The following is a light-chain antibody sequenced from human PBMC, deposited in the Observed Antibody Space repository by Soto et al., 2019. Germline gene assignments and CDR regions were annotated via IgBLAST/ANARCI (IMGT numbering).Light chain of an antibody. CDR2: DAS. CDR3: QQRSNWPPT. Sequence: EAVLTQSPATLSFSPGERATLSCRASQSVSSYLAWYQQKPGQAPRLLIYDASNRATGIPARFSGSGSGTDFTLTISSLEPEDFAVYYCQQRSNWPPTFGQGTRLEIK. CDR1: QSVSSY. J-gene: IGKJ5*01. V-gene: IGKV3-11*01.